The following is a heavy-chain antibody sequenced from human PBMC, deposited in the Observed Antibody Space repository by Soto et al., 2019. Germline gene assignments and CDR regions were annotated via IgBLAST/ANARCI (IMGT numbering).Heavy chain of an antibody. D-gene: IGHD2-21*02. CDR2: ISAYNGNT. J-gene: IGHJ2*01. CDR3: ASAYCGGDCYSHWYFDL. Sequence: GASVKVSCKASGYTFTSYGISWVRQAPGQGLEWMGWISAYNGNTNYAQKLQGRVTMTTDTSTSTAYMELRSLRSDDTAVYYCASAYCGGDCYSHWYFDLWGRGTLVTVS. V-gene: IGHV1-18*04. CDR1: GYTFTSYG.